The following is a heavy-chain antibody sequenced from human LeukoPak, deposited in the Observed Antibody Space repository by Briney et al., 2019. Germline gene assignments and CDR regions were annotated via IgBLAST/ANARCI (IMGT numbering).Heavy chain of an antibody. CDR2: IYYSGST. V-gene: IGHV4-30-4*08. CDR1: GGSISSGDYY. D-gene: IGHD3-10*01. J-gene: IGHJ4*02. CDR3: ARDLGNTYYYGSGSYGY. Sequence: SETLSLTCTVSGGSISSGDYYWSWIRQPPGKCLEWIGYIYYSGSTYYNPSLKSRVTISVDTSKNQFSLKLSSVTAADTAVYYCARDLGNTYYYGSGSYGYWGQGTLVTVSS.